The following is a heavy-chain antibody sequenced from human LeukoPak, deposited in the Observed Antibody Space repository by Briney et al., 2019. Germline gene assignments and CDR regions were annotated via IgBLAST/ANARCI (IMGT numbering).Heavy chain of an antibody. D-gene: IGHD6-13*01. Sequence: SETLSLTCTVSGGSISSYYRSWIRQPPGKGLEWIGYIYYSGSTNYNPSLKSRVTISVDTSKNQFSLKLSSVTAADTAVYYCARSDSSSWYGGFYYWGQGTLVTVSS. CDR3: ARSDSSSWYGGFYY. J-gene: IGHJ4*02. CDR2: IYYSGST. CDR1: GGSISSYY. V-gene: IGHV4-59*01.